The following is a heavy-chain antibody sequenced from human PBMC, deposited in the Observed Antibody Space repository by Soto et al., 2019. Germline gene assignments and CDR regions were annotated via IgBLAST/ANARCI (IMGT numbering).Heavy chain of an antibody. CDR1: GYTFTGYY. CDR2: INPNSGGT. D-gene: IGHD3-10*01. CDR3: ALSTYYYGSGSGPAYYYMDV. J-gene: IGHJ6*03. Sequence: QVKLVQSGAEVKKPGASVKVSCKASGYTFTGYYMHWVRQAPGQGLEWMGWINPNSGGTNYAQKFQGWVTMTRDTSISTAYMELSRLRSDDTAVYYCALSTYYYGSGSGPAYYYMDVWGKGTTVTVSS. V-gene: IGHV1-2*04.